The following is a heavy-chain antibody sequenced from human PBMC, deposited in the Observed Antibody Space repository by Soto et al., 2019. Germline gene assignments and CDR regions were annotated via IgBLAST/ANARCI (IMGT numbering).Heavy chain of an antibody. CDR3: ARVYFYSTSRYMPSTYGMDV. J-gene: IGHJ6*02. Sequence: AGGSLRLSCAASGFTFSSYAMSWVRQAPGKGLEWVSAISGSGGSTYYADSVKGRFTISRDNSKNTLYLQMNSLRAEDTAVYYCARVYFYSTSRYMPSTYGMDVWGQGTTVTVSS. CDR2: ISGSGGST. CDR1: GFTFSSYA. D-gene: IGHD6-13*01. V-gene: IGHV3-23*01.